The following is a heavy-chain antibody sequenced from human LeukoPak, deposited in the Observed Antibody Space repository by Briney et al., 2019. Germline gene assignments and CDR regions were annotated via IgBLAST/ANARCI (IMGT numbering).Heavy chain of an antibody. J-gene: IGHJ4*02. CDR1: GYTFTGYY. D-gene: IGHD2-2*01. Sequence: ASVKVSCKASGYTFTGYYMHWVRQAPGQGLEWMGCINPNSGGTNYAQKFQGRVTMTRDTSISTAYMELSRLRSDDTAVYYCARVQDIVVGPAAPGLYYWGQGILVTVSS. CDR3: ARVQDIVVGPAAPGLYY. CDR2: INPNSGGT. V-gene: IGHV1-2*02.